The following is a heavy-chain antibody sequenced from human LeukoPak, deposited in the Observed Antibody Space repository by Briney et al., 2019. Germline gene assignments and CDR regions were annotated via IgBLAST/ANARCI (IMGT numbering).Heavy chain of an antibody. Sequence: PSETLSLTCTVSGCSISSYYWSWIRQPPGKGLEWIGDIYYSGSTNYNPSLKSRVTISVDTSENHFSLKLSSVTAADTAVYYCARGGGSGYYNNWFDPWGQGTLVTVSS. CDR3: ARGGGSGYYNNWFDP. V-gene: IGHV4-59*01. CDR1: GCSISSYY. J-gene: IGHJ5*02. D-gene: IGHD3-22*01. CDR2: IYYSGST.